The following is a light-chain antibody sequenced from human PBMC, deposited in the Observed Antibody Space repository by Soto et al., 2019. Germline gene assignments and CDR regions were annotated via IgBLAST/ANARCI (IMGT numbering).Light chain of an antibody. V-gene: IGKV3-11*01. J-gene: IGKJ3*01. Sequence: EIVLTQSQSTLSLSPGERATLSCMASQSVSSYLSWYQHRPGQAPRLLIYAASNRNTGIPARFSGSGSRTDFTLTISSLEHEDFALYYCQQRSNWPFTFGPGTKVDIK. CDR3: QQRSNWPFT. CDR2: AAS. CDR1: QSVSSY.